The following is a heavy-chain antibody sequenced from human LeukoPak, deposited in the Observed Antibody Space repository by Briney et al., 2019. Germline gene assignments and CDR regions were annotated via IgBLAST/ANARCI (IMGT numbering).Heavy chain of an antibody. J-gene: IGHJ4*02. CDR2: VNAGNGKT. Sequence: ASVKVSCKASGYSFSRYALHWVRLAPRQRLEWMGWVNAGNGKTKYSQKFQGRVTITRDTSASAAYVELNSLRSEDTAVYYCARSSYDFLTGSPLLNSFDYWGQGTLVTVSS. D-gene: IGHD3-9*01. CDR3: ARSSYDFLTGSPLLNSFDY. CDR1: GYSFSRYA. V-gene: IGHV1-3*01.